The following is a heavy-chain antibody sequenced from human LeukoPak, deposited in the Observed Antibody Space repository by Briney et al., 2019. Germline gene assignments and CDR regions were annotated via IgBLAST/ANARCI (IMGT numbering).Heavy chain of an antibody. CDR3: ARDNDYGDYSADY. CDR1: GYTFTGYY. J-gene: IGHJ4*02. CDR2: INPNSGGT. V-gene: IGHV1-2*02. Sequence: ASVKVSCKASGYTFTGYYMHWVRQAPGQGLEWMGWINPNSGGTNYAQKFQGRVTMTRDTSISTAYMELSRLRSDDTAVYYCARDNDYGDYSADYWGQGTLVTVSS. D-gene: IGHD4-17*01.